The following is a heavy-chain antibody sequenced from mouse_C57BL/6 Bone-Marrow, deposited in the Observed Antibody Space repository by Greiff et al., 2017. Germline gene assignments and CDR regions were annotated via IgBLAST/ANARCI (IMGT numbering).Heavy chain of an antibody. V-gene: IGHV1-81*01. CDR3: AIYGNYDYAMDY. J-gene: IGHJ4*01. Sequence: VTLMESGAELARPGASVKLSCKASGYTFTSYGISWVKPRTGQGLEWIGEIYPRSGNTYYHEKFKGKATLTADKSSSTAYMELRSLTSEDSAVYFCAIYGNYDYAMDYWGQGTSVTVSS. CDR2: IYPRSGNT. CDR1: GYTFTSYG. D-gene: IGHD2-1*01.